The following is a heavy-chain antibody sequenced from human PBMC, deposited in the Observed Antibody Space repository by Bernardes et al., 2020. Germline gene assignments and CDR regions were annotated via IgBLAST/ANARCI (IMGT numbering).Heavy chain of an antibody. CDR1: GGSFSGYY. CDR2: INHSGST. CDR3: ARTGLGREAARFDY. V-gene: IGHV4-34*01. J-gene: IGHJ4*02. Sequence: SETLSLTCAVYGGSFSGYYWSWIRQPPGKGLEWIGEINHSGSTNYKPSLKSRVTISVDTSKNQFSLKLSSVTDADTAVYYCARTGLGREAARFDYWGQGTLVTVSS. D-gene: IGHD6-6*01.